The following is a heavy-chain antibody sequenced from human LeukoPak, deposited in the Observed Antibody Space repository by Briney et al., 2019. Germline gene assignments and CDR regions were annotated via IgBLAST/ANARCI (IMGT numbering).Heavy chain of an antibody. D-gene: IGHD6-6*01. J-gene: IGHJ6*04. CDR1: GGSISSNY. CDR2: IYYSGST. CDR3: ARDLSSSSSMDV. Sequence: KPSETLSLTCTVSGGSISSNYWNWIRQPPGKGLEWIAYIYYSGSTNHNASLKSRVTISVDTSKNQFSLKLSSVTAADTAVYYCARDLSSSSSMDVWGKGTTVTVSS. V-gene: IGHV4-59*01.